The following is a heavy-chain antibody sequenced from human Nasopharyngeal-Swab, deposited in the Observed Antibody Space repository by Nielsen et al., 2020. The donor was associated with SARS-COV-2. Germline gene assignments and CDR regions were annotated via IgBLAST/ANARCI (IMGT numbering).Heavy chain of an antibody. Sequence: GESLKISCAASGFTFSNYAMSWVRQAPGKGLEWVSGVSGRGISTYYADSVKGRFTISRDNSKNTLYLQMSSLRAEDTAVYYCAKDSRVTMVRGAFDIWGQGTMVTVSS. V-gene: IGHV3-23*01. CDR1: GFTFSNYA. CDR2: VSGRGIST. CDR3: AKDSRVTMVRGAFDI. D-gene: IGHD3-10*01. J-gene: IGHJ3*02.